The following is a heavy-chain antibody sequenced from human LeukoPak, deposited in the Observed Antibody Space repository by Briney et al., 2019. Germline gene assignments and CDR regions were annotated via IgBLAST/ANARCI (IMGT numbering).Heavy chain of an antibody. CDR1: GDSITSYY. D-gene: IGHD3-3*01. J-gene: IGHJ6*03. CDR3: ARQGYYDVWSDYRSHYHYMDV. CDR2: IYTSGST. V-gene: IGHV4-4*09. Sequence: SETLSLTCTVSGDSITSYYWSWIRQSPGKGLEWIGYIYTSGSTNYNPSLKSRVTISADTSKNQISLRLSSVTAADTAVYYCARQGYYDVWSDYRSHYHYMDVWGNGTTVTVSS.